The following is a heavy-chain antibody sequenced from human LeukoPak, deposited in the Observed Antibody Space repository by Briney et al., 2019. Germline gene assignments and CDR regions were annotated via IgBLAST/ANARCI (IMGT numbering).Heavy chain of an antibody. CDR1: GFTVSSNY. J-gene: IGHJ6*02. CDR3: ARSGFGVLYYYGMDV. D-gene: IGHD3-10*01. CDR2: IYGADST. V-gene: IGHV3-66*01. Sequence: GGSLRLSCAASGFTVSSNYMSWVRQAPGEGMEWVSIIYGADSTYDADAVKGRFIISRDNSKNTLYLQMNSLRAEDTAVYYCARSGFGVLYYYGMDVWGQGTTVTVSS.